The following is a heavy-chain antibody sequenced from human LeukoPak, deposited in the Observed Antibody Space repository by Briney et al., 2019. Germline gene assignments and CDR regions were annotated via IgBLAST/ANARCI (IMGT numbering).Heavy chain of an antibody. CDR2: ISSSSSYI. J-gene: IGHJ4*02. D-gene: IGHD2-2*01. V-gene: IGHV3-21*01. CDR3: ARFLVPAADNFDY. CDR1: GFTFSSYS. Sequence: PGGSLSLSCEAFGFTFSSYSMNWVGQAPGKGLEWVSSISSSSSYIYYADSVKGRFTISRDNAKTSLYLQMNSLRAEDTAVYYCARFLVPAADNFDYWGQGTLVTVSS.